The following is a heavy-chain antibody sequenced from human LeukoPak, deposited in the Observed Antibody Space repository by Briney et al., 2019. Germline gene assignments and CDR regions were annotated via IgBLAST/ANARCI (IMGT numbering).Heavy chain of an antibody. J-gene: IGHJ4*02. Sequence: SETLSLTCAVYGESFSGYYWSWIRQPPGKGLEWIGEINHSGSTNYNPSLKSRVTISVDTSKNQFSLKLSSVTAADTAVYYCARASFHTAMANWGQGTLVTVSS. V-gene: IGHV4-34*01. D-gene: IGHD5-18*01. CDR2: INHSGST. CDR1: GESFSGYY. CDR3: ARASFHTAMAN.